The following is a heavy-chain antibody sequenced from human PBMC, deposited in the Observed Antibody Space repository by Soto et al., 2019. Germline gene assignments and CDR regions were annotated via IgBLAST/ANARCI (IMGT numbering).Heavy chain of an antibody. Sequence: GGSLRLSCAASGFTFSSYGMHWVRQAPGKGLEWVVVISYDGSNKYYADSVKGRFTISRDNSKNTLYLQMNSLRAEDTAVYYCAKDPYYYGSGSYYGGLYYYYGMDVWRQGTTVTVSS. CDR2: ISYDGSNK. J-gene: IGHJ6*02. D-gene: IGHD3-10*01. CDR3: AKDPYYYGSGSYYGGLYYYYGMDV. V-gene: IGHV3-30*18. CDR1: GFTFSSYG.